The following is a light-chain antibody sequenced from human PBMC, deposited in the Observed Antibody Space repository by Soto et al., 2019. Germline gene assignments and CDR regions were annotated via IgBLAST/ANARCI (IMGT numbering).Light chain of an antibody. CDR3: QQRSSWPPT. V-gene: IGKV3D-20*02. CDR1: QSVAANY. Sequence: EVVLTQSPGTLSLSPGERATLSCRASQSVAANYLAWYQQKRGQAPRLLIYGASSRATGIPDRFSGSGSGTDFTLTISRLEPEDFAVFYCQQRSSWPPTFGQGTKVDIK. J-gene: IGKJ1*01. CDR2: GAS.